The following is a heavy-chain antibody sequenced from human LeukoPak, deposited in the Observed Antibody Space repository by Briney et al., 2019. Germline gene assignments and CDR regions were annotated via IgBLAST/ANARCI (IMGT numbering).Heavy chain of an antibody. J-gene: IGHJ4*02. D-gene: IGHD3-10*01. CDR2: IKSKTDGGTT. Sequence: GGSLRLSCAASGFTFSNAWMSWVRQAPGKGLEWVGRIKSKTDGGTTDYAAPVKGRFTISRDDSKNTLYLQMNSLKTEDTAVYYCARAQTYYGSGSYLYWGQGTLVTVSS. CDR1: GFTFSNAW. V-gene: IGHV3-15*01. CDR3: ARAQTYYGSGSYLY.